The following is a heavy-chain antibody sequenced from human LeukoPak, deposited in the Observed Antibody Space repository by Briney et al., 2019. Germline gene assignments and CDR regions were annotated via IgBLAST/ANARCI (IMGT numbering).Heavy chain of an antibody. J-gene: IGHJ4*02. Sequence: SETLSLTCTVSGGSISSSSYYWGWIRQPPGKGLEWIGSIYYSGSTYYNPSLKSRVTISVDTSKNQFSLKLSSVTAADTAVYYCARSGVVVAANFDYCGQGTLVTVSS. V-gene: IGHV4-39*07. D-gene: IGHD2-15*01. CDR1: GGSISSSSYY. CDR3: ARSGVVVAANFDY. CDR2: IYYSGST.